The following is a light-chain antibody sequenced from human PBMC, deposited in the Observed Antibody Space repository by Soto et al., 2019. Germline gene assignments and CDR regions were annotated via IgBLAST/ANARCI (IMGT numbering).Light chain of an antibody. J-gene: IGKJ1*01. CDR2: DAS. V-gene: IGKV1-5*01. Sequence: DIQMTQSPSTLSESVLDRVTITCLASQSISTWLAWYQQKPGKAPKLLIYDASSLESGVPSRFSGSGSGTEFTLTISSLQLDDFATYYCQLYNSYSTFGQGTKVDIK. CDR3: QLYNSYST. CDR1: QSISTW.